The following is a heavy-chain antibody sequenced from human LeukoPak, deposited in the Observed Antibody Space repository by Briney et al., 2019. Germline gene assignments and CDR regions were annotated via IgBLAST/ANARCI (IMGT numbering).Heavy chain of an antibody. Sequence: SQTLSLTCTVSGGSISSGDYYWRWIRQPPGKGLEWIGYIYYSGSTYYNPSLKSRVTISVDTSKNQFSLKLSSVTAADTAVYYCARAPWGDYVDYWGQGTLVTVSS. CDR3: ARAPWGDYVDY. CDR1: GGSISSGDYY. V-gene: IGHV4-30-4*01. D-gene: IGHD3-16*01. J-gene: IGHJ4*02. CDR2: IYYSGST.